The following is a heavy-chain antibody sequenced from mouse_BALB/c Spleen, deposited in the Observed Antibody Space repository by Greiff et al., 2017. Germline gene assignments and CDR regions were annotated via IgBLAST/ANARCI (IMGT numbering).Heavy chain of an antibody. Sequence: EVQLQQSGPSLVKPSQTLSLTCSVTGDSITSGYWNWIRKFPGNKLEYMGYISYSGSTYYNPSLKSRISITRDTSKNQYYLQLNSVTTEDTATYYCARGFITTVVATDYAMDYWGQGTSVTVSS. CDR2: ISYSGST. V-gene: IGHV3-8*02. J-gene: IGHJ4*01. CDR1: GDSITSGY. CDR3: ARGFITTVVATDYAMDY. D-gene: IGHD1-1*01.